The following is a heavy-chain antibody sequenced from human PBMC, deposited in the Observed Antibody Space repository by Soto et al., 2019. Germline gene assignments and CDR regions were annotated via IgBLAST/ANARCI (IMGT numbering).Heavy chain of an antibody. Sequence: QVHVQQWGAGLLKPSETLSLTCGVYGESFSAYYWNWIRQSPGKVLEWIGDIHHTGDTKYNPSIKSRLTLSVDTSKNQFSLKLTSVTAADAAVYYGVRFEERSPGSGPLADYWGQGTVVTVSS. D-gene: IGHD3-10*01. CDR1: GESFSAYY. CDR2: IHHTGDT. V-gene: IGHV4-34*01. CDR3: VRFEERSPGSGPLADY. J-gene: IGHJ4*02.